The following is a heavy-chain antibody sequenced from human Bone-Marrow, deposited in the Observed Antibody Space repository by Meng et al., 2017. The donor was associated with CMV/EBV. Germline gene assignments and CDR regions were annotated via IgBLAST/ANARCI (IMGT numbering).Heavy chain of an antibody. D-gene: IGHD2/OR15-2a*01. Sequence: SGFIFNYYAISWVRQAPGKGLGWVSVITNDGSSAYYADSVKGRFTISRDNSKNTLSLQINSLRAEDTAIYYCAKDSGQIGLREVFDYWGQGTLVAVSS. CDR2: ITNDGSSA. CDR1: GFIFNYYA. V-gene: IGHV3-23*01. J-gene: IGHJ4*02. CDR3: AKDSGQIGLREVFDY.